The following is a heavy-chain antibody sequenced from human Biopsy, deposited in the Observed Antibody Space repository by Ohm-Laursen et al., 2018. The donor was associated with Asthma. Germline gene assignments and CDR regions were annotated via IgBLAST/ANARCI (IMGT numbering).Heavy chain of an antibody. CDR3: AREGVAGTHIED. J-gene: IGHJ4*02. CDR1: GFTFSIYD. V-gene: IGHV3-30*03. Sequence: SLRLSCTAPGFTFSIYDIHWVRQAPGKGLEWVAVISYDGSTKYSADSVKGRFIVSRDISKNILSLQMNSLRPEDTAVYYCAREGVAGTHIEDWGQGTLVTVSS. D-gene: IGHD6-19*01. CDR2: ISYDGSTK.